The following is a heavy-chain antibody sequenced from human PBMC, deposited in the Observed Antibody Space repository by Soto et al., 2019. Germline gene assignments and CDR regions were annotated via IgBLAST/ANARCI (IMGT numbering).Heavy chain of an antibody. CDR2: ISYDGSNK. CDR1: GFTFSSYG. J-gene: IGHJ4*02. Sequence: QVQLVESGGGVVQPGRSLRLSCAASGFTFSSYGMHWVRQAPGKGLEWVAVISYDGSNKYYADSVKGRFTISRDNSKTTLYLQMNSLRAEDTAVYYCATSFDYWGQGTLVTVSS. CDR3: ATSFDY. V-gene: IGHV3-30*03.